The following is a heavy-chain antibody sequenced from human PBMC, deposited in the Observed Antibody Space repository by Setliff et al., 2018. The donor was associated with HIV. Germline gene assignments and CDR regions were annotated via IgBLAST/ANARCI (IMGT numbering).Heavy chain of an antibody. CDR3: APVSSGWFDP. CDR1: GYPFTSYG. J-gene: IGHJ5*02. CDR2: FDPDDGET. D-gene: IGHD6-25*01. Sequence: ASVKVSCKASGYPFTSYGLCWVRQAPGKGLEWMGGFDPDDGETVYAQQFQGRVTMTEDTSTDTAYMELTSLRSEDTAMYYCAPVSSGWFDPWGQGTLVTVSS. V-gene: IGHV1-24*01.